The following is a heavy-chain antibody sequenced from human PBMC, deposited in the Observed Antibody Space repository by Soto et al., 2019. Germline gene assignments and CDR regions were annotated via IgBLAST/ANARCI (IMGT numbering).Heavy chain of an antibody. V-gene: IGHV1-2*02. D-gene: IGHD2-15*01. Sequence: AASVKVSCKASGYTFTVYYMHWVRQAPGQGLEWMGWINPNSGGPNYAQKFQGRVTMTRDTSISTAYMELSSLRSDDTAVYYCAREVALGSGKWFDPWGQGTLVTVSS. CDR2: INPNSGGP. CDR3: AREVALGSGKWFDP. J-gene: IGHJ5*02. CDR1: GYTFTVYY.